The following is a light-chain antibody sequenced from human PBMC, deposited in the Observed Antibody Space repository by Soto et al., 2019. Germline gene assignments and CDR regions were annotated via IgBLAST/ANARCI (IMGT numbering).Light chain of an antibody. CDR1: SSDVGDYNY. CDR2: EVS. J-gene: IGLJ3*02. CDR3: TSYSSINTVV. V-gene: IGLV2-14*01. Sequence: QSALTQPASVSGSRGQSITISCTGTSSDVGDYNYVSWYQLHPDKAPKLMIFEVSHRPSGVSDRFSGSKSGNTASLTISGLQAEDEADYFCTSYSSINTVVFGGGTKLTVL.